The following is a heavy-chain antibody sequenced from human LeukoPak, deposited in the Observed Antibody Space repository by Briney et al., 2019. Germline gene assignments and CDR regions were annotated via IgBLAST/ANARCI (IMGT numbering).Heavy chain of an antibody. CDR2: ISSSSSYT. J-gene: IGHJ4*02. D-gene: IGHD5-12*01. CDR1: GFTFSDYY. Sequence: TGGSLRLSCAASGFTFSDYYMSWIRQAPGKGLEWVSYISSSSSYTNYADSVKGRFTISRDNAKNSLYLQMNSLKAEDTAVYYCAKNIGYDYPSDYWGQGTLVTVSS. CDR3: AKNIGYDYPSDY. V-gene: IGHV3-11*06.